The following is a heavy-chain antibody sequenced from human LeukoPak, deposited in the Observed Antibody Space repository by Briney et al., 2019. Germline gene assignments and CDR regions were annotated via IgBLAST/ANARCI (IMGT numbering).Heavy chain of an antibody. CDR2: MWDDGTNE. J-gene: IGHJ4*02. Sequence: GGSLRLSCTASGFNFGIYGMHWVRQAPGKGLEWVAVMWDDGTNEYYVESVKGRFTISRDNGKRTLYLQMNSLRADDTAVYYCAKGGPTGSNYFDFWGQGTLVTVSS. CDR3: AKGGPTGSNYFDF. D-gene: IGHD1-26*01. CDR1: GFNFGIYG. V-gene: IGHV3-33*06.